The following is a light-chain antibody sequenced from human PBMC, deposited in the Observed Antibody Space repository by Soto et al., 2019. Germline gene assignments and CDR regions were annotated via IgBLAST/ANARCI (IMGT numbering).Light chain of an antibody. Sequence: DIQMTQSPYTLSASVGDRVTITCRASQGISSWLAWYQQKPGKAPKLLIYDASSLESGVPSRCSGSGSGTEFILTISSLQPDDLATYYCQQYNSYPWTFGHGTKVDIK. V-gene: IGKV1-5*01. CDR2: DAS. CDR3: QQYNSYPWT. CDR1: QGISSW. J-gene: IGKJ1*01.